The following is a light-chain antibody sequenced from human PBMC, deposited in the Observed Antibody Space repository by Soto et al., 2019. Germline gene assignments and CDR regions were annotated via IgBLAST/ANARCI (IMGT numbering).Light chain of an antibody. V-gene: IGKV3-15*01. CDR1: QSVSSN. CDR3: QQYNNWPIT. Sequence: EIVMTQSPATLSVSPGERATLSCGASQSVSSNLAWYQQKPGQAPRLPIYGASTRATGIPARFSGSGSGTEFTLTISSLQSEDFAVYYCQQYNNWPITFGQGTRLENK. J-gene: IGKJ5*01. CDR2: GAS.